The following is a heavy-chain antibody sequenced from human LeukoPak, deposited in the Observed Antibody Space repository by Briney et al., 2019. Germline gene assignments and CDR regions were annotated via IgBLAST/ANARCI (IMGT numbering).Heavy chain of an antibody. CDR1: GYSFTNYD. Sequence: ASVKVSCKASGYSFTNYDINWVRQAPGQGLEWMGWMKPNSGDTGYAQKFQGRVTFSRNTSISTAYMELTNLRSEDTAVYYCARCDYDTSINPNWFDPWGQGTLVTVSS. J-gene: IGHJ5*02. CDR3: ARCDYDTSINPNWFDP. D-gene: IGHD3-22*01. CDR2: MKPNSGDT. V-gene: IGHV1-8*03.